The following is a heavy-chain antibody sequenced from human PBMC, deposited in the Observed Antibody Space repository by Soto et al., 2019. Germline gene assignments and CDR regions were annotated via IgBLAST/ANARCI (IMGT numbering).Heavy chain of an antibody. Sequence: GSLRLSCAASGFTFSDVWMSWVRQAPGKGLDCVGRIKSKSDGGTTEYAAPVRGRFTISRDDSKNTLYLQMNSLKTEDTAVYYCTTDLWRIAVVVGSTGYFNPWGQGT. J-gene: IGHJ5*02. V-gene: IGHV3-15*01. CDR3: TTDLWRIAVVVGSTGYFNP. D-gene: IGHD2-15*01. CDR1: GFTFSDVW. CDR2: IKSKSDGGTT.